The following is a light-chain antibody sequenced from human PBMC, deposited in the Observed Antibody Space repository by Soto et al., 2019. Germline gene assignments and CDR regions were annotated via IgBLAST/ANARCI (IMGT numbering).Light chain of an antibody. J-gene: IGLJ2*01. CDR1: SSDIGKSKY. Sequence: QSVLTQPASVSGSPGQSITFPCTGTSSDIGKSKYGSWFQQLPGEAPRLIIYEVNSRPSGISDRFSGSKSGNSAYLTISGLQPEDESTYYCASQTAPNMWIFGGGTKLTVL. V-gene: IGLV2-14*01. CDR2: EVN. CDR3: ASQTAPNMWI.